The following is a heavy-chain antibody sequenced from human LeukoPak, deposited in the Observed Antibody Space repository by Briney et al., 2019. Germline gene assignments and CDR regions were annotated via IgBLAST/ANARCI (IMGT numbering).Heavy chain of an antibody. D-gene: IGHD2-21*02. CDR1: GFTFSSYA. J-gene: IGHJ4*02. CDR2: VSGSGDTT. Sequence: GGSLRLSCVASGFTFSSYAMSWVRQAPGKGLEWVSVVSGSGDTTFYADSVKGRFTISRDNAKNSLYLQMNSLRAEDTAVYYCACDFRYLGHDFWGQGTLVTVSS. V-gene: IGHV3-23*01. CDR3: ACDFRYLGHDF.